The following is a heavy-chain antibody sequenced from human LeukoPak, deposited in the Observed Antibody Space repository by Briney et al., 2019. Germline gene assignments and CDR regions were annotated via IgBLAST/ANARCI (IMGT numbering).Heavy chain of an antibody. J-gene: IGHJ3*02. CDR1: GFTFSSSS. V-gene: IGHV3-48*04. CDR3: ASVRQPYAFDI. Sequence: PGGSLRLSCAASGFTFSSSSMNWVRQAPGKGLEWISYISTSSSTINYADSVKGRFTISRDNAKNSLYLHMNSLRAEDTAVYYCASVRQPYAFDIWGQGTMVTVSS. CDR2: ISTSSSTI. D-gene: IGHD6-13*01.